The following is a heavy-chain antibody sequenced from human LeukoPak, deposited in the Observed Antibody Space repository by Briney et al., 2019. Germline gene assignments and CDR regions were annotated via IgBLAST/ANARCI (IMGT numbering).Heavy chain of an antibody. CDR2: INYSGNT. J-gene: IGHJ4*02. Sequence: PSETLSLTCTVSGDSISSYYWSWIRQPPGKGLEWMGYINYSGNTNYNPSLKSRVTISVDTSKNQFSLRLASVTAADTAVYYCAREGRQDYVYLDCWGEGTLVTVSS. CDR3: AREGRQDYVYLDC. D-gene: IGHD4-17*01. V-gene: IGHV4-59*01. CDR1: GDSISSYY.